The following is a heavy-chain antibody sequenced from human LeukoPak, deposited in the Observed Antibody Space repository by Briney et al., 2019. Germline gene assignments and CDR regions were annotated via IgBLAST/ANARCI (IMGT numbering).Heavy chain of an antibody. V-gene: IGHV4-30-4*08. Sequence: PSQTLSLTCTVTGASVNSDSYYWSWIRQPPGQGLEWIGYIFNSGTTYYIPSLRSRVIISLDTSKNQFSLKMSSVTAADTAAYFCADTYGNWGQGTLVTVSS. CDR1: GASVNSDSYY. D-gene: IGHD5-18*01. CDR2: IFNSGTT. CDR3: ADTYGN. J-gene: IGHJ4*02.